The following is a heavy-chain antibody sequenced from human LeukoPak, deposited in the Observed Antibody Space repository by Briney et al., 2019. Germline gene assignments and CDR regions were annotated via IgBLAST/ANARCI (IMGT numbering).Heavy chain of an antibody. CDR3: ARGPDMFLVGF. V-gene: IGHV4-38-2*02. D-gene: IGHD3-10*02. J-gene: IGHJ4*02. CDR1: GYPINNAYY. CDR2: LYHPDST. Sequence: SETLSLTCTVSGYPINNAYYWVCIRHPPGGGLGWIGSLYHPDSTYYNPSLKSRVTLTADTSRNQFALKLSFVTAADTAVYYCARGPDMFLVGFWGQGTLVSVSS.